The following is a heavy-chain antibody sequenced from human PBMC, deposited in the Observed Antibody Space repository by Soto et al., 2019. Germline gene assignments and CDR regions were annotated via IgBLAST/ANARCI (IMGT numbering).Heavy chain of an antibody. CDR2: ISGSGGGT. CDR3: AKDHESDY. V-gene: IGHV3-23*01. Sequence: GGSLRLSCAASGFAFSSYAMSWIRQAPGKGLEWVSAISGSGGGTYYVDSVKGRFAISRDNSKNTLYLQMNSLRAEDSALYYCAKDHESDYWGQGTLVTVSS. J-gene: IGHJ4*02. CDR1: GFAFSSYA.